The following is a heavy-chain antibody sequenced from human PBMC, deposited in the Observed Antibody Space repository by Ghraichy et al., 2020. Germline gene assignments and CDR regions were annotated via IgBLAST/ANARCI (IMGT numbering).Heavy chain of an antibody. J-gene: IGHJ3*02. V-gene: IGHV4-30-4*07. CDR2: IYYSGST. CDR1: GGSISSGGYS. D-gene: IGHD3-10*01. CDR3: ARVGWLPYYYGSGSLAFDI. Sequence: SETLSLTCAVSGGSISSGGYSWSWIRQPPGKGLEWIGYIYYSGSTYYNPSLKSRVTISVDTSKNQFSLKLSSVTAADTAVYYCARVGWLPYYYGSGSLAFDIWGQGTMVTVSS.